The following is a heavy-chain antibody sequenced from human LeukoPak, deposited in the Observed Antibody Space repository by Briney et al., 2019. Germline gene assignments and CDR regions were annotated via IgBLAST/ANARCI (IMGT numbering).Heavy chain of an antibody. V-gene: IGHV3-74*01. CDR2: INSDGSST. Sequence: GGSLRLSCAASGFTFSSYWMHWVRQAPGKGLVWVSRINSDGSSTSYADSVKGRFTISRDNAKNSLYLQMNSLRAEDTAVYYCARSGGATITFGLAFDIWGQGTMVTVSS. D-gene: IGHD5-12*01. CDR1: GFTFSSYW. J-gene: IGHJ3*02. CDR3: ARSGGATITFGLAFDI.